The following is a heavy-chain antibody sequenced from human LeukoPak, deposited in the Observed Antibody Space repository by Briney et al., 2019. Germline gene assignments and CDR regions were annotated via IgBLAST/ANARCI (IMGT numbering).Heavy chain of an antibody. J-gene: IGHJ3*02. Sequence: SETLSLTCAVYGGSFSGYYWSWIRQPPGKGLEWIGEINHSGSTNYNPSLKSRVTISVDTSKNQFSLKLSSVTAADTAVYYCARRGNVAFDIWGQGTMVTVSS. V-gene: IGHV4-34*01. CDR3: ARRGNVAFDI. CDR2: INHSGST. CDR1: GGSFSGYY. D-gene: IGHD4-23*01.